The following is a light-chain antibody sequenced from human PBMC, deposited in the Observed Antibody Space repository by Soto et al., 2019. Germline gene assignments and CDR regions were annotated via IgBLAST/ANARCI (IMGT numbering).Light chain of an antibody. CDR1: QSISTY. Sequence: VLTQSPATLSLSPGERATLSCRASQSISTYLAWYQQKSGQAPRLLIYDASNRATGIPARFSGSGSGTDFTLTISSLEPEDFAVYYCQQRSNWRLTFGGGTKVEIK. CDR2: DAS. V-gene: IGKV3-11*01. CDR3: QQRSNWRLT. J-gene: IGKJ4*01.